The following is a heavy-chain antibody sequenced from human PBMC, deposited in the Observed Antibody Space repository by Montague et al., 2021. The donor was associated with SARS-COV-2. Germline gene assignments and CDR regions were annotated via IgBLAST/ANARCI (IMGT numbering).Heavy chain of an antibody. Sequence: LVKPTQTLTLTCTVSGGSISSYYWSWIRQPPGKGLEWIGYIYYSGSTNYNPSLKSRVTISVDTSKNQFSLKLSSVTAADTAVYYCARHKYDYVWGTSSGFFDYWGQGTLVTVSS. V-gene: IGHV4-59*08. D-gene: IGHD3-16*01. CDR2: IYYSGST. J-gene: IGHJ4*02. CDR3: ARHKYDYVWGTSSGFFDY. CDR1: GGSISSYY.